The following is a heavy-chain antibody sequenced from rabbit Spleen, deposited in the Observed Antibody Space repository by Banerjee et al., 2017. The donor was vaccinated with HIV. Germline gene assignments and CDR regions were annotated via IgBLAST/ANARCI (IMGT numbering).Heavy chain of an antibody. J-gene: IGHJ4*01. Sequence: QEQLVESGGGLVKPEGSLKLSCTASGVSLNDKDVMCWVRQAPGKGLEWIACINIVTGKSVYANWAEGRFIMSRTSSTTVTLQMTSLTAADTATYFCARDLVAVIGWNFNLWGQGTLVTVS. CDR3: ARDLVAVIGWNFNL. V-gene: IGHV1S45*01. CDR1: GVSLNDKDV. D-gene: IGHD1-1*01. CDR2: INIVTGKS.